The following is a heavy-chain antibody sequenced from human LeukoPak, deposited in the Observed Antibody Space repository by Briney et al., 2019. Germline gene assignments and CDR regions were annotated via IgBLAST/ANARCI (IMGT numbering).Heavy chain of an antibody. J-gene: IGHJ4*02. D-gene: IGHD4-17*01. V-gene: IGHV4-31*03. CDR3: ARSKAADYGDLFDY. CDR1: GGSISSGGYY. Sequence: SETLYLTCTVSGGSISSGGYYWSWIRQHPGKGLEWIGYIYYSGSTYYNPSLKSRVTISVDTSKNQFSLNLSSVTAADTAVYYCARSKAADYGDLFDYWGQGTLVTVSS. CDR2: IYYSGST.